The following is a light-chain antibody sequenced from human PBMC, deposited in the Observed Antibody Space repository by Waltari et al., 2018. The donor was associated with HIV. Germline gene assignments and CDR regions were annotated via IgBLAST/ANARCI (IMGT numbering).Light chain of an antibody. CDR2: DVS. J-gene: IGLJ3*02. V-gene: IGLV2-11*01. CDR1: SSDVGGYNY. CDR3: CSYAGSHTPWV. Sequence: QSALTQPRSVTGSPGQSVTISCTGTSSDVGGYNYVSWYQQHPDKAPKLIIYDVSKRPSGVPDRFSGSKSGNTASLTISGLQAEDEVHYYCCSYAGSHTPWVFGGGTKVTVL.